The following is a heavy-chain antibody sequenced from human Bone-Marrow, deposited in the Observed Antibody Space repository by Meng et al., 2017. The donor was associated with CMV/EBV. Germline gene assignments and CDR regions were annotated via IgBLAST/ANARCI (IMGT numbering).Heavy chain of an antibody. CDR1: GFTFSSYG. CDR2: ISYDGSNT. CDR3: ASFAYDSENDYYYGMDV. V-gene: IGHV3-30*19. Sequence: GGSLRLSCAASGFTFSSYGMHWVRQAPGKGLEWVAVISYDGSNTYYADSVKGRFTISRDNSKNTLYLQVNSLRAEDTAVYFCASFAYDSENDYYYGMDVWGQGTTVTVSS. J-gene: IGHJ6*02. D-gene: IGHD3-22*01.